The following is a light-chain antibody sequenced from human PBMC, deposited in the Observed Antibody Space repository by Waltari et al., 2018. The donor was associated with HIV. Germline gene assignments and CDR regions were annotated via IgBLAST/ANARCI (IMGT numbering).Light chain of an antibody. CDR2: SNN. CDR3: AAWDDSLHCEL. Sequence: QSVLTQTPSLSGTHGQRVTISCSGGYYNIGRNTVNGSQQFPGTAPRLRSYSNNQRPSGVPDRLSGSKSGTSASLVIIELQSQDEADYHCAAWDDSLHCELFGGGTKLTVL. CDR1: YYNIGRNT. J-gene: IGLJ2*01. V-gene: IGLV1-44*01.